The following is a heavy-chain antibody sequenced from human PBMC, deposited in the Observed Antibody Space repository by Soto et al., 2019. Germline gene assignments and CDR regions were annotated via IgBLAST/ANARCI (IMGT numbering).Heavy chain of an antibody. D-gene: IGHD3-10*01. CDR1: GFTFSSYG. CDR2: ISYDGSNK. CDR3: AKGGLYPGMVAY. J-gene: IGHJ4*02. V-gene: IGHV3-30*18. Sequence: QVQLVESGGGVVQPGRSLRLSCAASGFTFSSYGMHWVRQAPGKGLEWVAVISYDGSNKYYADSVKGRFTISRDNSKNTLYLQMNSLRAEDTAVYYCAKGGLYPGMVAYWGQGTLVTVSS.